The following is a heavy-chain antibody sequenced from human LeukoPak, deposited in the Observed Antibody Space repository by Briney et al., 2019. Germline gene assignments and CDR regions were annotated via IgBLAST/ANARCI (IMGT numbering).Heavy chain of an antibody. J-gene: IGHJ5*02. CDR2: VASSGTS. CDR1: GDSLNTYY. CDR3: ARVVRGAVTSNWFDP. D-gene: IGHD4-17*01. V-gene: IGHV4-59*01. Sequence: SETLSLTCTVSGDSLNTYYWTWIRQTPGKELEWIGFVASSGTSNYNPSLKSRVSISIDTSKNQFSLALTSVTPADTAVYYCARVVRGAVTSNWFDPWGQGTLVSVSS.